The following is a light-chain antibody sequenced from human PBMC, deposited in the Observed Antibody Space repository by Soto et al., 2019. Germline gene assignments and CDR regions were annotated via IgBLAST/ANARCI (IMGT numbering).Light chain of an antibody. J-gene: IGKJ1*01. Sequence: DIQMTQSPSTLSASVGDRVSITCRASQSIGDWLAWYQQKPGKAPKLLIYKASNLQSGVPSRSSGSGSGTDFTLTISSLQSEDFATYYYQHYDSYSPTWTFGKGTKVDIK. CDR1: QSIGDW. CDR3: QHYDSYSPTWT. V-gene: IGKV1-5*03. CDR2: KAS.